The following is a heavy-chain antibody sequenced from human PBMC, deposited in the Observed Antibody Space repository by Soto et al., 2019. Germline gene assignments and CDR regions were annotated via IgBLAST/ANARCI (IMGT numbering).Heavy chain of an antibody. CDR2: IYHSGPT. Sequence: SETLSLTCAVSGGSISSGGYSSCWIRQPPGKGLEWIGYIYHSGPTYNNPSLRSRFTISVDRSKTQFSLKLSSVTAADTAVYYCASPRERMATIRPRAAAPRFDYWGQETLVTVSS. CDR3: ASPRERMATIRPRAAAPRFDY. D-gene: IGHD5-12*01. V-gene: IGHV4-30-2*01. J-gene: IGHJ4*02. CDR1: GGSISSGGYS.